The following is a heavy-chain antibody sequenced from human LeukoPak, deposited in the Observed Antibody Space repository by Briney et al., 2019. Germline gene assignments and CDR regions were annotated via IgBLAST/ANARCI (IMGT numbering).Heavy chain of an antibody. V-gene: IGHV4-39*01. J-gene: IGHJ4*02. CDR2: IYYSGTT. CDR1: GGSITSGNYY. CDR3: ARHGSYYHSRSFFDY. D-gene: IGHD3-22*01. Sequence: SETLSLTCTVSGGSITSGNYYWVWIRQSPGKGLEWIGSIYYSGTTYHNPSLKSRVTISVDTSKNQFSLKLGSVTAADTAVYYCARHGSYYHSRSFFDYWGQGSLVTVSA.